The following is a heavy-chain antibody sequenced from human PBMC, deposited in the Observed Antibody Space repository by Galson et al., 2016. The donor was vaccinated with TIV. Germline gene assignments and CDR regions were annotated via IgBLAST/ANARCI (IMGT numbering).Heavy chain of an antibody. J-gene: IGHJ4*02. CDR3: ATGDVDAVMEAY. CDR2: IRQDGNEK. D-gene: IGHD5-18*01. V-gene: IGHV3-7*01. CDR1: GITFTNYW. Sequence: SLRLSCAASGITFTNYWMIWVRQAPGEGLEWVAHIRQDGNEKRYLSSVKGRFTISRDNAKSSLYLQMNSLRAEDTAVYYCATGDVDAVMEAYWSQGTLVTVSS.